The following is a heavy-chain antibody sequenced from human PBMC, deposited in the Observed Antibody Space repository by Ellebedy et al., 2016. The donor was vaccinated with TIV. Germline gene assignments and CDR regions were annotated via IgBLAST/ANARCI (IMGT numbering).Heavy chain of an antibody. V-gene: IGHV1-69*13. J-gene: IGHJ6*02. CDR1: GGTFSSYA. Sequence: AASVKVSCKASGGTFSSYAISWVRQAPGQGLEWMGGIIPILGTANYAQQLHGRVTITADESTTTAYMELSSLRFEDTAVYYCARFKTTFITTNDYSYDMDVWGQGTTVTVSS. D-gene: IGHD4-11*01. CDR2: IIPILGTA. CDR3: ARFKTTFITTNDYSYDMDV.